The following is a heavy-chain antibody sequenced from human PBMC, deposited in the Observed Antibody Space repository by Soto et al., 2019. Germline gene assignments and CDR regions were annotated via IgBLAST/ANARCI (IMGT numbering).Heavy chain of an antibody. CDR1: GYTFTSYA. D-gene: IGHD2-2*01. V-gene: IGHV1-3*01. CDR2: INAGNGYT. Sequence: QVQLVQSGAEVKKPGASVKVSCKASGYTFTSYAMHWVLQAPGQRLEWMGWINAGNGYTKYSQKFQGRVTITRDTSASTAYMELSSLRSEDSAVYYCARGSGYCSSTSCYWGNWFDPWGQGTLVTVSS. J-gene: IGHJ5*02. CDR3: ARGSGYCSSTSCYWGNWFDP.